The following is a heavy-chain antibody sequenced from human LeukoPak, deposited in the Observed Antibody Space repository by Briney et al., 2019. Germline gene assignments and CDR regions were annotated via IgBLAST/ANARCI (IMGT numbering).Heavy chain of an antibody. J-gene: IGHJ6*02. V-gene: IGHV3-23*01. CDR3: AKVNWNYVAYYYYGMDV. CDR1: GFTFSSYG. Sequence: GGSLRLSCAASGFTFSSYGMNWVRPAPGKGLEWVSSISGNGVNTYYADSVKGRFTISRDNSKNTLSLQMNSLRAEDTAVYFCAKVNWNYVAYYYYGMDVWGQGTTVTVSS. CDR2: ISGNGVNT. D-gene: IGHD1-7*01.